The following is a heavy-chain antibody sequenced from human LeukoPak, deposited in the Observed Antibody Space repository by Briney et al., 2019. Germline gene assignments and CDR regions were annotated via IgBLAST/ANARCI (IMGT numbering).Heavy chain of an antibody. CDR2: VNPTSGGT. V-gene: IGHV1-2*02. D-gene: IGHD3-22*01. CDR3: ARVYYYYDSSGILTLYFDY. CDR1: GYTFTSYY. J-gene: IGHJ4*02. Sequence: ASVKVSCKASGYTFTSYYMHWVRQAPGQGHELMGWVNPTSGGTNYAQKFQGRVTMTRDTSISTAYMELSRLRSDDTAVYYCARVYYYYDSSGILTLYFDYWGQGTLVTVSS.